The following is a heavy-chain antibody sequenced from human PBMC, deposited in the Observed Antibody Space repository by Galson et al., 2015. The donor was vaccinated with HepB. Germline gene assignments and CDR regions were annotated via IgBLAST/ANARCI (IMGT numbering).Heavy chain of an antibody. J-gene: IGHJ4*02. D-gene: IGHD2-2*01. CDR1: GFSFSDAW. Sequence: SLRLSCAASGFSFSDAWMSWVRQAPGKGLEWVARFRSDGVTMDYAAPVKGRFSISRDNSKNMLYLQMNSLKTEDTAMYYCAADVPTFPAQIDYWGQGTLVTVSS. V-gene: IGHV3-15*01. CDR2: FRSDGVTM. CDR3: AADVPTFPAQIDY.